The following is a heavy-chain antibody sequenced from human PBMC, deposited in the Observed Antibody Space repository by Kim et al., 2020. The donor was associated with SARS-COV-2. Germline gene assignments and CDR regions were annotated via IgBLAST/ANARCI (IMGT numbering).Heavy chain of an antibody. J-gene: IGHJ5*02. CDR3: ARDGYCSSTSCSGGWFDP. CDR2: ISAYNGNT. Sequence: ASVKVSCKASGYTFTSYGISWVRQAPGQGLEWMGWISAYNGNTNYAQKLQGRVTMTTDTSTSTAYMELRSLRSDDTAVYYCARDGYCSSTSCSGGWFDPWGQGTLVTVSS. D-gene: IGHD2-2*03. CDR1: GYTFTSYG. V-gene: IGHV1-18*01.